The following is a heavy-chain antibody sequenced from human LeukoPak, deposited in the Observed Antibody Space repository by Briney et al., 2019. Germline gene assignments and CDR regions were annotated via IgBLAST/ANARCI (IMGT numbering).Heavy chain of an antibody. Sequence: PGGSLRLSCAASGFTVSSTYMSWVRQAPGKGLEWVSLIYSGGTTYYADSVKGRFTISRDNSKNTLYLQMNSLRAEDTAVYYCARLPVGALFEYWGQGTLVTVSS. J-gene: IGHJ4*02. CDR2: IYSGGTT. CDR3: ARLPVGALFEY. CDR1: GFTVSSTY. V-gene: IGHV3-53*01. D-gene: IGHD1-26*01.